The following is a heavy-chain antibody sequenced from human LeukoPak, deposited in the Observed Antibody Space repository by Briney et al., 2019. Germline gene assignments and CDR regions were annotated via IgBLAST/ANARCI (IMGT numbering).Heavy chain of an antibody. D-gene: IGHD6-13*01. J-gene: IGHJ5*02. CDR1: GGTFSSYA. V-gene: IGHV1-69*05. CDR2: IIPIFGTA. CDR3: ARGGRGSSWPLNWFGP. Sequence: ASVKVSCKASGGTFSSYAISWVRQAPGQGLKWMGGIIPIFGTANYAQKFQGRVTITTDESTSTAYMELSSLRSEDTAVYYCARGGRGSSWPLNWFGPWGQGTLVTVSS.